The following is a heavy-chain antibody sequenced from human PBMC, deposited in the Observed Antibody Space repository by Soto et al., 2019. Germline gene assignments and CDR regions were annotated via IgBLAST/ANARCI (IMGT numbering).Heavy chain of an antibody. Sequence: QVQLVESGGGVVQPGRSLRLSCAASGFTFSSYAMHWVRQAPGKGLEWVAVISYDGSNKYYADSVKGRFTISRDNSKNTLYLQMNSLRAEDTAVYYCARAYSSGWSDYWGQGTLVTVSS. V-gene: IGHV3-30-3*01. J-gene: IGHJ4*02. D-gene: IGHD6-19*01. CDR1: GFTFSSYA. CDR2: ISYDGSNK. CDR3: ARAYSSGWSDY.